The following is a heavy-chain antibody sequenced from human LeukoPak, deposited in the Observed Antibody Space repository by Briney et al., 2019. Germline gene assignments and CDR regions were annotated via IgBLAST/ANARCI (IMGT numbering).Heavy chain of an antibody. D-gene: IGHD6-13*01. CDR3: ARAWEQQLVQGWFDP. Sequence: SETLSLTCTVSGGSISSYYWSWIRQPPGKGLEWIGYIYYSGSTNYNPSLKSRVTISVDTSKNQFSLKLSSVTAADTAVYYCARAWEQQLVQGWFDPWGQGTLVTVSS. J-gene: IGHJ5*02. CDR2: IYYSGST. CDR1: GGSISSYY. V-gene: IGHV4-59*01.